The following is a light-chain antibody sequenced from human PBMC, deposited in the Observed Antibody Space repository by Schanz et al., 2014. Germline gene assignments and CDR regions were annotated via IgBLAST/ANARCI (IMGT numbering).Light chain of an antibody. CDR3: SSFAGHKV. J-gene: IGLJ2*01. Sequence: QSVLTQPPSASGTPGQRVTISCSGSSSNIGSNTVNWYQQLPGTAPKLLIYSNNQRPSGVPDRFSGSKSGTSASLAISGLQSEDEADYYCSSFAGHKVFGGGTKLTVL. V-gene: IGLV1-44*01. CDR2: SNN. CDR1: SSNIGSNT.